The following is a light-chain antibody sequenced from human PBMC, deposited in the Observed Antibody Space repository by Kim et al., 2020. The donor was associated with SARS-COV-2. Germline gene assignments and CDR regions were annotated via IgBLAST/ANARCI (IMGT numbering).Light chain of an antibody. Sequence: DIQMTQSPSSLSASVGDRVTITCRASQGINNCLAWFQQKPGRAPKCLIFAASSVHSGVPSRFSGRVSGTDFSLTISSLQPEDAATYYCQQYKLYPYTFGQGTKLEI. CDR2: AAS. CDR3: QQYKLYPYT. J-gene: IGKJ2*01. CDR1: QGINNC. V-gene: IGKV1-16*01.